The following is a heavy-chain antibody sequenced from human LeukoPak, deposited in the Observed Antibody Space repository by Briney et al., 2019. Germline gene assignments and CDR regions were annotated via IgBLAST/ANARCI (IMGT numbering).Heavy chain of an antibody. J-gene: IGHJ3*01. V-gene: IGHV3-23*01. CDR1: GXTFXXXA. CDR2: ISGSGGST. CDR3: ARGFCSGGVCYRITGTFDV. D-gene: IGHD2-21*01. Sequence: GXTFXXXAMSWVRQAPGKGLEWVSGISGSGGSTYYADSVKGRFTISRDNAKNSLFLEMTSLRADDTAVYYCARGFCSGGVCYRITGTFDVWGQGTMVTVSS.